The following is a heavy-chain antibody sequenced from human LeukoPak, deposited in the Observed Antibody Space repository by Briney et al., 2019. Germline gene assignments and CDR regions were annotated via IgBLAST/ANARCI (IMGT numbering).Heavy chain of an antibody. D-gene: IGHD6-13*01. Sequence: TGGSLRLSCAASGFTFSSYAMSWIRQPPGKGLEWIGEINHSGSTNYNPSLKSRVTISVDTSKNQFSLKLSSVTAADTAVYYCARRDSSSWYPDYWGQGTLVTVSS. CDR3: ARRDSSSWYPDY. CDR2: INHSGST. J-gene: IGHJ4*02. CDR1: GFTFSSYA. V-gene: IGHV4-34*01.